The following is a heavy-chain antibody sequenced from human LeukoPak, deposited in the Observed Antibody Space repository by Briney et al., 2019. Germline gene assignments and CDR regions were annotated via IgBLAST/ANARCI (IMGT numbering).Heavy chain of an antibody. CDR3: ASRYCSGGSCYPTGADY. CDR1: GGTFSSCT. J-gene: IGHJ4*02. Sequence: ASVKVSCQASGGTFSSCTISWVRQAPGQGLGWMGRILPILGIANYAQTLQGRVTITTDKSTSTAYMELRSLRSEDTAVYYCASRYCSGGSCYPTGADYWGQGTLVTVSS. V-gene: IGHV1-69*02. CDR2: ILPILGIA. D-gene: IGHD2-15*01.